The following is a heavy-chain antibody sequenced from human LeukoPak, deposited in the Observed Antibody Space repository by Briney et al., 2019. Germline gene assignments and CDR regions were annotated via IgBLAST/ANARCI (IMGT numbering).Heavy chain of an antibody. D-gene: IGHD2-15*01. Sequence: GGSLRLSCAASGFIFNTYVMHWVRQAPGKGLEWLAFIRYDGSNKNYADSVRGRFTISRDNTKNSLYLQMNSLRAEDTAVYYCAKDGGSDPDSFDIWGQGTMVTVPS. V-gene: IGHV3-30*02. CDR2: IRYDGSNK. CDR1: GFIFNTYV. CDR3: AKDGGSDPDSFDI. J-gene: IGHJ3*02.